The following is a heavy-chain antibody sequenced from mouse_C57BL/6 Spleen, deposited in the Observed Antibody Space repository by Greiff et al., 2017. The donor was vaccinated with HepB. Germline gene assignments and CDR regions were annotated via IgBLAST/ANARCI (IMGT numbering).Heavy chain of an antibody. CDR1: GYTFTDYE. CDR2: IDPETGGT. Sequence: QVQLQQSGAELVRPGASVTLSCKASGYTFTDYEMHWVKQTPVHGLEWIGAIDPETGGTAYNQKFKGKAILTADKSSSTAYMELRSLTSEDSAVYYCTRWGLHSNYVFAYWGQGTLVTVSA. D-gene: IGHD2-5*01. J-gene: IGHJ3*01. V-gene: IGHV1-15*01. CDR3: TRWGLHSNYVFAY.